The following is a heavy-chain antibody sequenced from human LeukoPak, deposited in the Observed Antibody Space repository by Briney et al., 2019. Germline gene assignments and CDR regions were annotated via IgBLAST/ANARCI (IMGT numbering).Heavy chain of an antibody. CDR3: ARHDSSEGMDV. V-gene: IGHV4-30-4*08. Sequence: PSETLSLTCTVSGGSISSGDYYWSWIRQPPGKGLEWIGYIYYSGSTYYNPSLKSRVTISVDTSKNQFSLKLSSVTAADTAVYYCARHDSSEGMDVWGKGTTVTVSS. D-gene: IGHD3-22*01. J-gene: IGHJ6*04. CDR2: IYYSGST. CDR1: GGSISSGDYY.